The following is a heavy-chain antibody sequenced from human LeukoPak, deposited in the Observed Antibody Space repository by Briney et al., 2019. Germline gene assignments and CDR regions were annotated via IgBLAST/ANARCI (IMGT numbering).Heavy chain of an antibody. CDR2: IYYTGST. CDR1: GASISGSGYY. V-gene: IGHV4-39*07. Sequence: SETLSLTCAVSGASISGSGYYLGWIRQPPGKGLEWIGNIYYTGSTYYNASLQSRVTISVDTSKNQFSLKLSSVTAADTAVYYCARDRGWEPFDYWGQGTLVTVSS. J-gene: IGHJ4*02. D-gene: IGHD1-26*01. CDR3: ARDRGWEPFDY.